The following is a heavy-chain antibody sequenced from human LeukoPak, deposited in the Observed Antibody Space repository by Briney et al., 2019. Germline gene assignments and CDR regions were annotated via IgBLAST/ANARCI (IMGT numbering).Heavy chain of an antibody. CDR1: GFSFSSYW. CDR2: VRQDGSQK. Sequence: GGSLRLSCRASGFSFSSYWMSWVRQAPGKGLEWVANVRQDGSQKYYLDSVKGRFTISRDNAKNSLYLQMDSLRVEDTAVYYRARDSGYRDYWGQGTPVTVSS. V-gene: IGHV3-7*03. CDR3: ARDSGYRDY. J-gene: IGHJ4*02. D-gene: IGHD3-9*01.